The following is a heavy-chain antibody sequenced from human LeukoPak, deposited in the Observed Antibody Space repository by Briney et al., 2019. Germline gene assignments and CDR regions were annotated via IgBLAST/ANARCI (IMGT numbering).Heavy chain of an antibody. CDR2: ISGSGDST. Sequence: GGSLRLSCAASGFTFSSFAMNWVRQAPGKGLEWVSVISGSGDSTNYADSVKGRFTISRDNSKNTLYLQMNSLRPDDTAVYYCAVGGSGWFFDYWGQGTLVTVSS. J-gene: IGHJ4*02. D-gene: IGHD6-19*01. CDR1: GFTFSSFA. CDR3: AVGGSGWFFDY. V-gene: IGHV3-23*01.